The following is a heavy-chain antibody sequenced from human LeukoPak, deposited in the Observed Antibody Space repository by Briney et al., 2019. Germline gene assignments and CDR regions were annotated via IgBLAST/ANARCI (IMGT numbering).Heavy chain of an antibody. CDR2: INPSGGST. D-gene: IGHD3-9*01. Sequence: ASVKVSCKASGYTFTSHYMHWVRQAPEQGLEWMGIINPSGGSTSYAQKFQGRVTMTRDMSTRTDYMELSSLRYEDTAVYYCARADYDILTGYYENEYYFDYWGQGTLVTVSS. CDR3: ARADYDILTGYYENEYYFDY. CDR1: GYTFTSHY. V-gene: IGHV1-46*01. J-gene: IGHJ4*02.